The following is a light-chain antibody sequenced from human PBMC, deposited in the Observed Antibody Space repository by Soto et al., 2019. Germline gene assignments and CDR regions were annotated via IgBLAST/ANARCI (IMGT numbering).Light chain of an antibody. CDR3: QSYDSSLSGSV. Sequence: QSVLTQPPSVSGAPGQRVTISCTGSSSNIGAGYDVHWYQQLPGTAPQLLIYGNINSPSGVPDRFSGSKSGTSASLAITGRQAEDEADYYCQSYDSSLSGSVFGGGTKLTVL. CDR2: GNI. CDR1: SSNIGAGYD. J-gene: IGLJ2*01. V-gene: IGLV1-40*01.